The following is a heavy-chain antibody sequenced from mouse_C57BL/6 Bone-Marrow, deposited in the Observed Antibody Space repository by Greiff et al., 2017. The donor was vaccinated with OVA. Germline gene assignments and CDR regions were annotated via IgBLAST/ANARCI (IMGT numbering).Heavy chain of an antibody. D-gene: IGHD1-1*01. CDR1: GYTFTSYW. CDR3: ARWITTVGRDYFDY. CDR2: INPSNGGT. Sequence: QVHVKQPGTELVKPGASVKLSCKASGYTFTSYWMHWVKQRPGQGLEWIGNINPSNGGTNYNEEFKSKATLTVDKSSSTAYMQLSSLTSEDSAVYYCARWITTVGRDYFDYWGQGTTLTVSS. J-gene: IGHJ2*01. V-gene: IGHV1-53*01.